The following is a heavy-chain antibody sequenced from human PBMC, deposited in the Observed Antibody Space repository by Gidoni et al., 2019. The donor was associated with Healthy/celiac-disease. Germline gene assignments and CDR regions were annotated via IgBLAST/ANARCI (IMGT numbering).Heavy chain of an antibody. V-gene: IGHV3-30*18. CDR2: ISYDGSNK. D-gene: IGHD3-22*01. CDR1: GCAFSSYG. J-gene: IGHJ4*02. Sequence: QVQLVASGGGVVQPGRSLRLTCPASGCAFSSYGMHWVRQPPGKGLEWVAVISYDGSNKYYADAVKGRFTISRDNSKNTLYLQMNSLRAEDTAVYYCAKELNYYDSSGYDYWGQGTLVTVSS. CDR3: AKELNYYDSSGYDY.